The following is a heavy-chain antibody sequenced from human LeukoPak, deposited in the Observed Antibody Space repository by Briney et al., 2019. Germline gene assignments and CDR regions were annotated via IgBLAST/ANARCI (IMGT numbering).Heavy chain of an antibody. J-gene: IGHJ4*02. CDR3: AKDRDDSSGYWPLGDI. V-gene: IGHV3-23*01. D-gene: IGHD3-22*01. Sequence: GGSLRLSCAASGFTFSSYAMSWVRQAPGKGLEWVSAISGSGGSTYYAASVKGRFTISRDNSKNTLYLQMNSLRAEDTAVYYCAKDRDDSSGYWPLGDIWGQGTLVTVSS. CDR1: GFTFSSYA. CDR2: ISGSGGST.